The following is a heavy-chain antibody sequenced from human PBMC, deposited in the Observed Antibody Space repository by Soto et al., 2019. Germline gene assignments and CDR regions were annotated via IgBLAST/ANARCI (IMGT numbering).Heavy chain of an antibody. CDR1: GGSFSGYY. V-gene: IGHV4-34*01. J-gene: IGHJ3*02. D-gene: IGHD2-2*01. CDR3: ARGGDIVVVPAAIGAFDI. CDR2: INHSGST. Sequence: QVQLQQWGAGLLKPSETLSLTCAVYGGSFSGYYWSWIRQPPGKGLEWIGEINHSGSTNYNPSLTSRVTISVDTSKNQFSLKLSSVTAADTAVYYCARGGDIVVVPAAIGAFDIWGQGTMVTVSS.